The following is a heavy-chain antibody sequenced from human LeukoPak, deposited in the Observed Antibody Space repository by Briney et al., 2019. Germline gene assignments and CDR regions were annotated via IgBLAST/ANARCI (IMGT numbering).Heavy chain of an antibody. J-gene: IGHJ3*02. CDR1: GGSVSSGSYY. CDR3: ARRRSGSYYRPAFDI. V-gene: IGHV4-39*07. CDR2: INHSGST. D-gene: IGHD1-26*01. Sequence: SETLSLTCTVSGGSVSSGSYYWSWIRQPPGKGLEWIGEINHSGSTNYNPSLKSRVTISVDTSKNQFSLKLSSVTAADTAVYYCARRRSGSYYRPAFDIWGQGTMVTVSS.